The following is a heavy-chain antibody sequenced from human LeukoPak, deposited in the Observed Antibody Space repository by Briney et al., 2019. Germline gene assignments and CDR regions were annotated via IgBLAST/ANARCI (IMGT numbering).Heavy chain of an antibody. V-gene: IGHV4-4*07. CDR1: GFTFSDYY. CDR2: FYTSGST. J-gene: IGHJ4*02. Sequence: GSLRLSCAASGFTFSDYYMSWIRQAPGKGLEWIGRFYTSGSTKYNPSLKSRVTMSVDTSKKQFSLKLNSVTAADTAVYYCAREVYDSSGYPRVYFDYWGQGTLVTVSS. D-gene: IGHD3-22*01. CDR3: AREVYDSSGYPRVYFDY.